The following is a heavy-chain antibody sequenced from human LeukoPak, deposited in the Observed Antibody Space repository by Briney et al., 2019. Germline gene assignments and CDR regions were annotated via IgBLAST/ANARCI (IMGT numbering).Heavy chain of an antibody. J-gene: IGHJ3*02. V-gene: IGHV4-39*01. CDR2: IFYSGST. CDR1: GGSINRSAYY. CDR3: ASWDILTGYGAFDI. D-gene: IGHD3-9*01. Sequence: PSETLSLTCTVSGGSINRSAYYWGWIRQPPGRGLEWIGSIFYSGSTYYNPSLKSRVTISVDTSKNQFSLKLSSVTAADTAVYYCASWDILTGYGAFDIWGQGTMVTVSS.